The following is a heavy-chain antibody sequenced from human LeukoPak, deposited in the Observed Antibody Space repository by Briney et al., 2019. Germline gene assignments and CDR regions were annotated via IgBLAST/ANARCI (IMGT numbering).Heavy chain of an antibody. CDR2: IYTSGST. D-gene: IGHD1-14*01. Sequence: SETLSLTCTVSGASISSYFWSWIRQPAGKGLEWIGRIYTSGSTDYNPSLKSRVTISLNTPKNQFSLKLSSVTAADTAIYFCARDRRRDLFHAFDIWGQWTTVTVSP. CDR1: GASISSYF. J-gene: IGHJ3*02. CDR3: ARDRRRDLFHAFDI. V-gene: IGHV4-4*07.